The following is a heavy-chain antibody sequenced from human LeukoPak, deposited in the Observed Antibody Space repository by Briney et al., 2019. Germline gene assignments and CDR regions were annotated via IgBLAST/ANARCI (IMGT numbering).Heavy chain of an antibody. CDR1: GGSISNSY. CDR3: ARTVSGDYYGMDV. J-gene: IGHJ6*02. CDR2: TSYSGST. Sequence: PSETLSLTCTVSGGSISNSYWSWVRQPPGKGLEWIGYTSYSGSTNYNPSLKSRVTMSVDTSTDQFYLRLISVTAADTAVYYCARTVSGDYYGMDVWGQGTTVTVSS. V-gene: IGHV4-59*08. D-gene: IGHD1-26*01.